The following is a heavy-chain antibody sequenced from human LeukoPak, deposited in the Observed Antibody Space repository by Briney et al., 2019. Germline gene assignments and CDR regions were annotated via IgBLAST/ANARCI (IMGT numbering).Heavy chain of an antibody. D-gene: IGHD2-2*02. CDR3: ARGRSRYCSSTSCYTEDYYYYMDV. J-gene: IGHJ6*03. Sequence: SETLSLTCAVYGGSFSGYYWSWIRQPPGKGLEWIGEINHSGSTNNNPSLKSRVTISVDTAKNQFSLKLSSVTAADTAVYYCARGRSRYCSSTSCYTEDYYYYMDVWGKGTTVTVSS. V-gene: IGHV4-34*01. CDR2: INHSGST. CDR1: GGSFSGYY.